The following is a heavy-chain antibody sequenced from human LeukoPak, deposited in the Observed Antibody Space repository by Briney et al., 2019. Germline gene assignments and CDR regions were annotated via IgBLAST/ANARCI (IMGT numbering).Heavy chain of an antibody. Sequence: SETLSLTCTVSGGSISSYFWSWIRQPPGKGLEWIGYIYYSGSTNYNPSLKSRVAISVDTSKNQFSLKLTSVTAADTAVYYCARNHYGHPLDYWGQGTLVTVSS. CDR2: IYYSGST. CDR3: ARNHYGHPLDY. J-gene: IGHJ4*02. D-gene: IGHD4-17*01. V-gene: IGHV4-59*01. CDR1: GGSISSYF.